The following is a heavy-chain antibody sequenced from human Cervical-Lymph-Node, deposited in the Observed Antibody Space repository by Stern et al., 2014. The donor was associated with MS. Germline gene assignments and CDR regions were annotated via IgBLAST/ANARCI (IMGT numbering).Heavy chain of an antibody. CDR1: GYTFTSHY. D-gene: IGHD2-21*01. CDR3: VRERPLQLCSGGNCDSFDY. J-gene: IGHJ4*02. Sequence: QVQLVQSGAEVKKPGASVKVSCRASGYTFTSHYIHWVRQAPGQGLEWMGLIKPSDGTTTYTQDFQGRVTMTRDTSTSTVYLELSSLRSEDTAVYFCVRERPLQLCSGGNCDSFDYWGQGTLVIVSS. V-gene: IGHV1-46*01. CDR2: IKPSDGTT.